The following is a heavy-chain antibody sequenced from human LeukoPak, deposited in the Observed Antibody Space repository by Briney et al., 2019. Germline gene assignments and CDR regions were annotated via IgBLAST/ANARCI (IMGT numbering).Heavy chain of an antibody. Sequence: SETLSLTCTVSVGSISSSSYYWGWIRQPPGKGLEWIGNIYYSGSTYYNPSLKSRVTMSVDTSKNHFSLKLSSLTAADTAVYYCARRRGYDHFDYWGQGTLVTVSS. CDR1: VGSISSSSYY. D-gene: IGHD5-12*01. V-gene: IGHV4-39*02. J-gene: IGHJ4*02. CDR2: IYYSGST. CDR3: ARRRGYDHFDY.